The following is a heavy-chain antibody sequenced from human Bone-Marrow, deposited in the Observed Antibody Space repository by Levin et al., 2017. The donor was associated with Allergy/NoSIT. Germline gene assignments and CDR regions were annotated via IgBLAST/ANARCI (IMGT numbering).Heavy chain of an antibody. D-gene: IGHD2-2*01. V-gene: IGHV1-8*01. CDR2: MNPNSGNT. Sequence: ASVKVSCKASGYTFTSYDINWVRQATGQGLEWMGWMNPNSGNTGYAQKFQGRVTMTRNTSISTAYMELSSLRSEDTAVYYCARGEANCSSTSCSIRENIAVVGPANHYYYGMDVWGQGTTVTVSS. J-gene: IGHJ6*02. CDR3: ARGEANCSSTSCSIRENIAVVGPANHYYYGMDV. CDR1: GYTFTSYD.